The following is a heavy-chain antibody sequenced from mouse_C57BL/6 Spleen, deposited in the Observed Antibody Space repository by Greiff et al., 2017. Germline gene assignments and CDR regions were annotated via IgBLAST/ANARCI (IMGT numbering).Heavy chain of an antibody. CDR1: GYTFTSYW. Sequence: VQLQQPGAELVKPGASVKLSCKASGYTFTSYWMHWVKQRPGRGLEWIGRIDPNSGGTKYNEKFKSKATLTVDKPSSTAYMQLSSLTSEDSAVYYCATERSTLVTSGYFDDRGQGTTLTVSS. V-gene: IGHV1-72*01. D-gene: IGHD2-2*01. CDR3: ATERSTLVTSGYFDD. J-gene: IGHJ2*01. CDR2: IDPNSGGT.